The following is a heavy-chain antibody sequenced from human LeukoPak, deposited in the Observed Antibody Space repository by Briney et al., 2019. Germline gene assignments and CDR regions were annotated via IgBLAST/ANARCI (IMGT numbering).Heavy chain of an antibody. V-gene: IGHV4-34*01. J-gene: IGHJ4*02. CDR2: INHSGST. Sequence: SETLSLTCAVYGGSFSGYYWSWIRQPPGKGLEWIGEINHSGSTNYNPSLKSRVTISVDTSKNQFSLKLSSVTAADTAVYCCARGPDIVVVPAAIIFDYWGQGTLVTVSS. CDR1: GGSFSGYY. CDR3: ARGPDIVVVPAAIIFDY. D-gene: IGHD2-2*01.